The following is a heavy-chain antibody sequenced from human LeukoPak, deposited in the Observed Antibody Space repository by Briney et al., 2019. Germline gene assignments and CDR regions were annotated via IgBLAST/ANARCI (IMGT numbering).Heavy chain of an antibody. CDR3: ARVPYRSMDYAFDY. D-gene: IGHD2/OR15-2a*01. J-gene: IGHJ4*02. CDR1: GYSFISYW. CDR2: IYPGDSDT. Sequence: GESLKILRKGSGYSFISYWIGWVRQMPGNGLEWMGIIYPGDSDTRYSPSFQGRVTISADKSISTAYLQWSSLKASDTAMYYCARVPYRSMDYAFDYWGQGTLVTVSS. V-gene: IGHV5-51*01.